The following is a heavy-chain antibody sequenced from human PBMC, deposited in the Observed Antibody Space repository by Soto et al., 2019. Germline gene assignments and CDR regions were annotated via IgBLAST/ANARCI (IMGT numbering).Heavy chain of an antibody. CDR1: GGSIRNVY. CDR3: ARAHAPTLPFDY. CDR2: IFHSGNA. D-gene: IGHD2-15*01. Sequence: SEDLSLTCKVSGGSIRNVYLSWIRPAPGKGLEWIGFIFHSGNAKYNPSLKSRVTISVDTSKNQFSLRLDSVTAADTAVYFCARAHAPTLPFDYWGQGTLVTVSA. J-gene: IGHJ4*01. V-gene: IGHV4-59*01.